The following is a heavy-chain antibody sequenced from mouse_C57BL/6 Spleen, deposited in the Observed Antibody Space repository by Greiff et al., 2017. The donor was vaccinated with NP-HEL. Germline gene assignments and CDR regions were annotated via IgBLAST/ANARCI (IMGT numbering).Heavy chain of an antibody. J-gene: IGHJ2*01. CDR2: IDPSDSYT. CDR3: ARRGYGSSFFDY. D-gene: IGHD1-1*01. V-gene: IGHV1-69*01. Sequence: VQLQQPGAELVMPGASVKLSCKASGYTFTSYWMHWVKQRPGQGLEWIGEIDPSDSYTNYNQKFKGKSTLTVDKSSSTAYMQLSSLTSEDSAVYYCARRGYGSSFFDYWGQGTTLTVSS. CDR1: GYTFTSYW.